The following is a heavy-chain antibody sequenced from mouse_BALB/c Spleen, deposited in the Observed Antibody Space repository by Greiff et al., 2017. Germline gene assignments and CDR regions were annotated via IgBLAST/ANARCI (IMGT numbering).Heavy chain of an antibody. V-gene: IGHV7-3*02. CDR1: GFTFTDYY. Sequence: EVKVVESGGGLVQPGGSLRLSCATSGFTFTDYYMSWVRQPPGKALEWLGFIRNKANGYTTEYSASVKGRFTISRDNSQSILYLQMNTLRAEDSATYYCARGLYSYAMDYWGQGTSVTVSS. J-gene: IGHJ4*01. D-gene: IGHD2-3*01. CDR2: IRNKANGYTT. CDR3: ARGLYSYAMDY.